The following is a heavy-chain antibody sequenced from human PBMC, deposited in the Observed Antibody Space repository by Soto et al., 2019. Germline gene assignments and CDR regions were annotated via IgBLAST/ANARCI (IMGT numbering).Heavy chain of an antibody. CDR1: GGTFSGYA. J-gene: IGHJ1*01. CDR2: IIPLLGIT. D-gene: IGHD1-20*01. Sequence: QAQLMQSGAEVKKPGSSVKVSCKASGGTFSGYAINWVRQAPGQGLEWMGGIIPLLGITDYGQKFQGRITIAADESTGTAYMDLRGLRSEDTAVYYCERDPRSITGTTSSEDFQHWGQGTLVSVSS. CDR3: ERDPRSITGTTSSEDFQH. V-gene: IGHV1-69*01.